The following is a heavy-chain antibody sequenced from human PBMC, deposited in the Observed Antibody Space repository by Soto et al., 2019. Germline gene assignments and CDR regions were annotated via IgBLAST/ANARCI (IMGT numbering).Heavy chain of an antibody. J-gene: IGHJ6*02. CDR1: GYTFTGYY. Sequence: WASVKVSCKASGYTFTGYYMHWVRQAPGQGLEWMGWISPNSGGTNYAQKFQGWVTMTRDTSISTAYMELSRLRSDDTAVYYCARGYDILTGLAYYYGMDVWGQGTTVTVSS. D-gene: IGHD3-9*01. V-gene: IGHV1-2*04. CDR2: ISPNSGGT. CDR3: ARGYDILTGLAYYYGMDV.